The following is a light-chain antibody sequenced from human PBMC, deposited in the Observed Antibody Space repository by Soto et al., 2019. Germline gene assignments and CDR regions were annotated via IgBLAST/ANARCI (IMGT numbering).Light chain of an antibody. CDR1: QSISSNF. J-gene: IGKJ1*01. Sequence: EIVLTQSPGTLSLSPGKGATLSCRASQSISSNFLAWYQQKRGQAPRLLIHGAANRATGIPDRFSGSGSGTDFTLTINRLEPEYFGGYYCQPYGGSHRTFGQGTKVEVK. V-gene: IGKV3-20*01. CDR2: GAA. CDR3: QPYGGSHRT.